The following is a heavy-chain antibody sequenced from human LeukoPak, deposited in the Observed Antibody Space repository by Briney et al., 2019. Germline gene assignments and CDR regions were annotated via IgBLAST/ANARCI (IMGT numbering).Heavy chain of an antibody. V-gene: IGHV4-59*01. Sequence: SETLSLTCTVSGGSISSYYLSWIRQPPGKGLEWIGYIYYSGSTNYNPSLKSRVTISVDTSKNQFSLKLSSVTAADTAVYYCARGKGYSSYDAFDIWGQGTMVTVSS. CDR2: IYYSGST. CDR3: ARGKGYSSYDAFDI. CDR1: GGSISSYY. D-gene: IGHD5-18*01. J-gene: IGHJ3*02.